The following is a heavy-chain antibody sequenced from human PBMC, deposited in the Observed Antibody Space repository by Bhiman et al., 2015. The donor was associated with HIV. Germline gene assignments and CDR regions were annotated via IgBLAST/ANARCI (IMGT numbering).Heavy chain of an antibody. D-gene: IGHD3-10*01. J-gene: IGHJ4*02. CDR1: GFTFSSYE. Sequence: VQLVESGGGVVQPGRSLRLSCAASGFTFSSYEMNWVRQAPGKGLEWVSYISVSGNTIYYADSVKGRFTISRDNAKSSVYLQMTSLRAADTAVYFCARGPYGSGTSLDYWGQGTLVTVSS. CDR2: ISVSGNTI. CDR3: ARGPYGSGTSLDY. V-gene: IGHV3-48*03.